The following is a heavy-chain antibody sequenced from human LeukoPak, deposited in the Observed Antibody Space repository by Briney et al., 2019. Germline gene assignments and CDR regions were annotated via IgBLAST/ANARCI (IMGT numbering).Heavy chain of an antibody. V-gene: IGHV4-30-2*01. J-gene: IGHJ4*02. CDR3: ARKPPMAVAAPWAFAY. Sequence: SQTLSLTCTVSGGSISSGGYYWSWIRQPPGKGLEWIGEINHSGSTNYNPSLKSRVTISVDTSKNQFSLKLSSVTAADTAVYYCARKPPMAVAAPWAFAYWGQGTLVTVSS. CDR2: INHSGST. CDR1: GGSISSGGYY. D-gene: IGHD6-19*01.